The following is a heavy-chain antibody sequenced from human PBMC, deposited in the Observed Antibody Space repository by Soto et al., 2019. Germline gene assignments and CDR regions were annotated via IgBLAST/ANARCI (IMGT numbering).Heavy chain of an antibody. J-gene: IGHJ4*02. CDR2: ISGSGGST. Sequence: GGSLRLSCAASGFTFSSYAMSWVRQAPGKGLEWVSAISGSGGSTYYADSVKGRFAISRDNSKNTLYLQMNSLRAEDTAVYYCAKEGRLDDFWSGYRSDYWGQGTLVTVSS. CDR3: AKEGRLDDFWSGYRSDY. D-gene: IGHD3-3*01. CDR1: GFTFSSYA. V-gene: IGHV3-23*01.